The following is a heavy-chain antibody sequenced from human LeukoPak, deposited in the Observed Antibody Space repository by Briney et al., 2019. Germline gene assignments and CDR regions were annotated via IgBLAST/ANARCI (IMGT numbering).Heavy chain of an antibody. D-gene: IGHD3-22*01. CDR1: GFTFSSYA. J-gene: IGHJ4*02. CDR2: ISYDGSNK. V-gene: IGHV3-30-3*01. CDR3: ARELTYYYDSSGYLALGY. Sequence: PGGSLRLSCAASGFTFSSYAMHWVRQAPGKGLEWVAVISYDGSNKYYADSVKGRFTISRDNSKNTLYLQMNSLRAEDTAVYYCARELTYYYDSSGYLALGYWGQGTLVTVSS.